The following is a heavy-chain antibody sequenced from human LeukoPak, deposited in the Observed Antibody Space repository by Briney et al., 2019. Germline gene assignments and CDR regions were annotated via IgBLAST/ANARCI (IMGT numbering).Heavy chain of an antibody. Sequence: SETLSLTCTVSGGSISSYYWSWIRQPPGKGLEWIGYIYYSGSTNYNPSLKSRVTISVDTSKNQFSLKLSSVTAADTAVYYCARLTGGWLQYSFDYWGKGTLVTVSS. D-gene: IGHD5-24*01. J-gene: IGHJ4*02. CDR1: GGSISSYY. CDR2: IYYSGST. CDR3: ARLTGGWLQYSFDY. V-gene: IGHV4-59*08.